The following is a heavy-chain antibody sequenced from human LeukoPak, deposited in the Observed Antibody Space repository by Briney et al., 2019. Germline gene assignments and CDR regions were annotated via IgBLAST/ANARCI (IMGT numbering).Heavy chain of an antibody. J-gene: IGHJ4*02. Sequence: PSETLSLTCGVSGDSIRSSIYYWGWIRQPPGKGLEWIGSVYYDGSAYYNPSLKSRVTISVDTSKNQLSLKLSSVTAADTAVYYCARAMGRWLQFAGGFDYWGQGTLVTVSS. V-gene: IGHV4-39*01. CDR2: VYYDGSA. CDR1: GDSIRSSIYY. D-gene: IGHD5-24*01. CDR3: ARAMGRWLQFAGGFDY.